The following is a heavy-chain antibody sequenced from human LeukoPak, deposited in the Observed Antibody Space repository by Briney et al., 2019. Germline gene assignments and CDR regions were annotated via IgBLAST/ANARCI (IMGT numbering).Heavy chain of an antibody. D-gene: IGHD5-18*01. CDR3: ARATYSYGSAYDY. V-gene: IGHV4-59*11. J-gene: IGHJ4*02. CDR1: GGSISSHY. Sequence: PSETLSLTCTVSGGSISSHYWSWIRQPPGKGLEWVGYIFYGGSTNYNPSLKSRVTISVDTSKNQFSLNLNSVTAADTAVYYCARATYSYGSAYDYWGQGTLVTVSS. CDR2: IFYGGST.